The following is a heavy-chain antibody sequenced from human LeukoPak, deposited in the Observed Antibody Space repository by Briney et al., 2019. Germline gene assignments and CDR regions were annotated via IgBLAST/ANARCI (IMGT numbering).Heavy chain of an antibody. CDR2: IYHSGST. CDR3: ARSGDRVIEY. D-gene: IGHD2-21*02. Sequence: TTGGSLRLSCAASGFTFSSYGMSWVRQPPGKGLEWIGEIYHSGSTNYNPSLKSRLTISVDKSKNQFSLKLSSVTAADTAVYYCARSGDRVIEYWGQGTLVTVSS. V-gene: IGHV4-4*02. CDR1: GFTFSSYGM. J-gene: IGHJ4*02.